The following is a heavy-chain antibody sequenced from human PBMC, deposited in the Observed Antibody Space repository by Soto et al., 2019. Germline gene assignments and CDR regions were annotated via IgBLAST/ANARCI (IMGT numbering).Heavy chain of an antibody. V-gene: IGHV4-4*02. CDR2: IYHSGST. J-gene: IGHJ4*02. CDR3: ASPWQIAADFDY. D-gene: IGHD6-13*01. CDR1: GGSISSSNW. Sequence: QVQLQESGPGLVKPSGTLSLTCAVSGGSISSSNWWSWVRQPPGKGLEWIGEIYHSGSTNYNPSLKSRXXIXVXXSKNQFSLKLSSVTAADTAVYYWASPWQIAADFDYWGQGTLVTVSS.